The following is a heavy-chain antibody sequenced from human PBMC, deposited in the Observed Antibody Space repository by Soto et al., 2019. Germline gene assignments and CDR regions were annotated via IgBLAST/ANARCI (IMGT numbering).Heavy chain of an antibody. D-gene: IGHD6-6*01. CDR1: GFTFSSYA. CDR3: AKWLYGPGYSSSPPGAFDI. V-gene: IGHV3-23*01. CDR2: ISGSGGST. Sequence: GGSLRLSCAASGFTFSSYAMSWVRQAPGKGLEWVSAISGSGGSTYYADSVKGRFTISRDNSKNTLYLQMNSLRAEDTAVYYCAKWLYGPGYSSSPPGAFDIWGQGTMVTVSS. J-gene: IGHJ3*02.